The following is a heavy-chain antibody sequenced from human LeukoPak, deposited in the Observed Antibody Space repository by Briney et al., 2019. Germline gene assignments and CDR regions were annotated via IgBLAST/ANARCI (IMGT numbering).Heavy chain of an antibody. CDR1: GGTFSSYA. J-gene: IGHJ4*02. Sequence: SVKVSCKASGGTFSSYAISWVRQAPGQGLEWMGRIIPILGIANYAQKFQGRVTITADKSTSTAYMELKSLTSDDSAIYYCARTAMVSSLDYWGQGTLVTVSS. V-gene: IGHV1-69*04. CDR3: ARTAMVSSLDY. D-gene: IGHD2-2*01. CDR2: IIPILGIA.